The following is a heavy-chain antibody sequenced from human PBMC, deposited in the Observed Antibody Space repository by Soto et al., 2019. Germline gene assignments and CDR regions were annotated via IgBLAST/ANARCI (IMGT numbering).Heavy chain of an antibody. CDR2: IYYSGST. Sequence: QVQLQESGPGLVKPSETLSLTCTVSGGSVSSGSYYWSWIRQPPGKGLECIGYIYYSGSTNYNPSLQSRVTISIDRSKNEFTLNLSSVTAADTAVYYCARALDSSGWYALGYWGRGTLVTVSA. CDR3: ARALDSSGWYALGY. CDR1: GGSVSSGSYY. D-gene: IGHD6-19*01. J-gene: IGHJ4*01. V-gene: IGHV4-61*01.